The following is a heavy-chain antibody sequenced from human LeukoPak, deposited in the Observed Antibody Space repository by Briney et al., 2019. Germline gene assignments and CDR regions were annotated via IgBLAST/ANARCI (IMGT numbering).Heavy chain of an antibody. CDR3: ARDRAGYYDSFDAFGI. CDR2: ISAYNGNT. J-gene: IGHJ3*02. Sequence: ASVKVSCKASGYTFTSYGISWVRQAPGQGLEWMGWISAYNGNTNYAQKLQGRVTMTTDTSTSTAYMELRSLRSDDTAVYYCARDRAGYYDSFDAFGIWGQGTMVTVSS. D-gene: IGHD3-22*01. CDR1: GYTFTSYG. V-gene: IGHV1-18*01.